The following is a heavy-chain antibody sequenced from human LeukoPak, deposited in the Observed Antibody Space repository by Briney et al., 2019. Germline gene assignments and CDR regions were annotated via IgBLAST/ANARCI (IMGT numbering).Heavy chain of an antibody. J-gene: IGHJ4*02. CDR1: GFTFSSYS. Sequence: TGGSLRLSCAASGFTFSSYSMSWVRQAPGKGLEWVSSISSSSSYIYYADSVKGRFTISRDNAKNTLFLQMNSLRAEDTAVYYCAREYYGDYYFDYWGQGTLVTVSS. D-gene: IGHD4-17*01. CDR2: ISSSSSYI. V-gene: IGHV3-21*01. CDR3: AREYYGDYYFDY.